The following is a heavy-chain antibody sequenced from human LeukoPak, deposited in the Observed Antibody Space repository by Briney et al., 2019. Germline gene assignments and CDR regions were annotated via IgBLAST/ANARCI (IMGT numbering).Heavy chain of an antibody. CDR1: GGTFSSYA. CDR3: ASYGDYDILTGYYSEQHYFDY. CDR2: IIPIFGTA. D-gene: IGHD3-9*01. V-gene: IGHV1-69*01. Sequence: ASVKVSCKASGGTFSSYAISWVRQAPGQGLEWMGGIIPIFGTANYAQKFQGRVTITAEESTSTAYMELSSLRSEDTAVYYCASYGDYDILTGYYSEQHYFDYWGQGALVTVSS. J-gene: IGHJ4*02.